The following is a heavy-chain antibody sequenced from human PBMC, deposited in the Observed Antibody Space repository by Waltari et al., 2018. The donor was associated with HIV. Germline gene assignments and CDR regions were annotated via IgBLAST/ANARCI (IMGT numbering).Heavy chain of an antibody. J-gene: IGHJ2*01. CDR1: GGSISSNYYF. V-gene: IGHV4-39*01. D-gene: IGHD3-10*01. Sequence: QSRLQESDPGLVQPSETLSITCTVSGGSISSNYYFWAWVRQPPGKGLEWIGTISHTGGTTYYNPSLKSRVIISVDTSKDQSSLKLSSMTATDTAVYYCARQRGSGLWYF. CDR2: ISHTGGTT. CDR3: ARQRGSGLWYF.